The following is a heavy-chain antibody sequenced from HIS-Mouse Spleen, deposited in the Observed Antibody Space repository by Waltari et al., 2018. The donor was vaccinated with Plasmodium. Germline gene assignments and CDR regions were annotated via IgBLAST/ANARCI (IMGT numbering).Heavy chain of an antibody. CDR3: ARGRWNHAFDI. V-gene: IGHV3-13*01. CDR2: IGTAGDT. Sequence: EVQLVESGGGLVQPGGSLRLSCAAPVFTFSSYDMHWVRQATGKGLEWVSAIGTAGDTYYPGSVKGRFTISRENAKNSLYLQMNSLRAGDTAVYYCARGRWNHAFDIWGQGTMVTVSS. CDR1: VFTFSSYD. J-gene: IGHJ3*02. D-gene: IGHD1-1*01.